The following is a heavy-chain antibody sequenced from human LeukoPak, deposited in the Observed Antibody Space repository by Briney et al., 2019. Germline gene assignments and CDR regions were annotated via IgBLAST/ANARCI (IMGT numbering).Heavy chain of an antibody. CDR1: GFTFSSYG. CDR3: AKDPSYCSGGSCYIID. V-gene: IGHV3-30*18. D-gene: IGHD2-15*01. Sequence: GGSLRLSCAASGFTFSSYGMHWVRQAPGKGLEWVAVISYDGSNKYYADSVKGRFTISRDNSKNTLYLQMNSLRAEDTAVYYCAKDPSYCSGGSCYIIDWGQGTLVTVSS. J-gene: IGHJ4*02. CDR2: ISYDGSNK.